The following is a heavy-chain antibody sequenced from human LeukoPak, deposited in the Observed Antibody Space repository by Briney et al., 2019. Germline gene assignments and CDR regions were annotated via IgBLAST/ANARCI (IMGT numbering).Heavy chain of an antibody. CDR1: EFTFSSYW. V-gene: IGHV3-7*01. J-gene: IGHJ6*04. Sequence: PGGSLRLSCAASEFTFSSYWMNWVRQAPGEGLEWVAHIKPDGSDKYYVDSVKGRFPISRDNAKNSLYLQMNSLRAEDTAVYYCARAYNALDVWGKGTTVTVSS. CDR2: IKPDGSDK. CDR3: ARAYNALDV.